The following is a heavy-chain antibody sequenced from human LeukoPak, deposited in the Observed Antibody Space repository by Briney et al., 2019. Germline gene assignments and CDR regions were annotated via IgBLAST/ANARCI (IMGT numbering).Heavy chain of an antibody. CDR2: IVVGSGNT. CDR3: AASGWYRGRWFDP. D-gene: IGHD6-19*01. V-gene: IGHV1-58*01. J-gene: IGHJ5*02. CDR1: GFTFTSSA. Sequence: TSEKVSCKASGFTFTSSAVQWVRQARGQRLEWIGWIVVGSGNTNYARKFQERVTITRDMSTSTAYMELSSLRSEDTAVYYCAASGWYRGRWFDPWGQGTLVTVSS.